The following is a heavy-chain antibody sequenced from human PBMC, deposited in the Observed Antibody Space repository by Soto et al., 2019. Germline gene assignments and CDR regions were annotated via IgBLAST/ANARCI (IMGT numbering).Heavy chain of an antibody. V-gene: IGHV3-23*01. CDR1: GFSFSSYG. D-gene: IGHD2-8*02. CDR2: ISYSDGAT. Sequence: GGSLRLSCEASGFSFSSYGMSWVRRSPEKGLEWVSSISYSDGATYYADSVKDRFTISRDNSKNTLFLQMNSLRVEDTAIYYCAKLVDYWGQGTLVTVSS. J-gene: IGHJ4*02. CDR3: AKLVDY.